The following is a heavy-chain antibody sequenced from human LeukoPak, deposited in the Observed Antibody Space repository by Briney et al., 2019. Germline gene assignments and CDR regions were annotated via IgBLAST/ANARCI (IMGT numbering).Heavy chain of an antibody. D-gene: IGHD2-2*01. V-gene: IGHV1-8*03. CDR1: GYTFTSYD. CDR2: MNPNSGNT. CDR3: ARGLAVVVPAAIHSYDP. Sequence: ASVKVSCKASGYTFTSYDINWVRQATGQGLEWMGWMNPNSGNTGYAQKFQGRVTITRNTSISTAYMELSSLRCEDTAVYYCARGLAVVVPAAIHSYDPCGQGTLVTVSS. J-gene: IGHJ5*02.